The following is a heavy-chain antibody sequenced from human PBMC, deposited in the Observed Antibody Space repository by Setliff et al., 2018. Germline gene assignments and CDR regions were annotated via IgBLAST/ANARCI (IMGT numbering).Heavy chain of an antibody. V-gene: IGHV1-2*02. J-gene: IGHJ3*02. Sequence: ASVKVSCKXSGYTFTGYYVHWVRQAPGQGXEWXXXXXXXXXXXXXXXXXXXXVTVTXDTSISTAYMELSRLRSDDTAVYYCARGGDILTGDPPWAFDIWGHGTMVTVSS. CDR3: ARGGDILTGDPPWAFDI. D-gene: IGHD3-9*01. CDR2: XXXXXXXX. CDR1: GYTFTGYY.